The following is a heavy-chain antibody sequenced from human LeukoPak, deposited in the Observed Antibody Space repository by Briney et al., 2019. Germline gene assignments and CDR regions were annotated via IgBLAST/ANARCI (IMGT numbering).Heavy chain of an antibody. D-gene: IGHD6-13*01. CDR1: GFIFSSFW. J-gene: IGHJ4*02. V-gene: IGHV3-7*01. CDR2: IKQDGSEK. CDR3: ARESSSGVDY. Sequence: GGSLRLSCAASGFIFSSFWMSWVRQAPGKGLEWVANIKQDGSEKYYLDSVKGRFTISRDNAKNSLYLQMNSLRAEDTAVYYCARESSSGVDYWAQETLVTVS.